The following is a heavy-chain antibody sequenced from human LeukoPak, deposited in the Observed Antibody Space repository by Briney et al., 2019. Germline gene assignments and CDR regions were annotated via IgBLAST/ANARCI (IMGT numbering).Heavy chain of an antibody. J-gene: IGHJ6*02. CDR3: ARAIPWIQLWLPHGMDV. CDR1: GFTFSSYE. CDR2: ISSSGSTI. D-gene: IGHD5-18*01. V-gene: IGHV3-48*03. Sequence: PGGSLRLSCAAPGFTFSSYEMNWVRQAPGKGLEWVSYISSSGSTIYYADSVKGRFTISRDNAKNSLYLQMNSLRAEDTSVYYCARAIPWIQLWLPHGMDVWGPGTTVSVSS.